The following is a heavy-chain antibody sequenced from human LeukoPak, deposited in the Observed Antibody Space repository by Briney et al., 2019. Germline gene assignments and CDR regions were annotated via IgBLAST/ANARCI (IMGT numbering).Heavy chain of an antibody. Sequence: GESLKISCQGSGYNFPIYWIGWVRQMPGQGLEWMGIIYPDDSNTIYGPSFQGQVTISADKSINTAYLEWSSLKASDTAMYYCARQGAAGKYYYYYMDVWGKGTTVTVSS. CDR1: GYNFPIYW. V-gene: IGHV5-51*01. CDR3: ARQGAAGKYYYYYMDV. CDR2: IYPDDSNT. J-gene: IGHJ6*03. D-gene: IGHD6-13*01.